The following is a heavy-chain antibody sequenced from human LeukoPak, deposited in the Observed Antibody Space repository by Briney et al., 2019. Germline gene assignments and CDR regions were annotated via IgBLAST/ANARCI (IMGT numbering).Heavy chain of an antibody. CDR2: ISSGGSSI. D-gene: IGHD3-22*01. V-gene: IGHV3-48*02. Sequence: GSLRLSCAVSGFIFGDYNMNWVRQAPGKGLEWVSYISSGGSSIYYADTVKGRFTISRDNAKNSLYLQMNGLTDEDTAVYYCAREPPGNYDDSGHYYAYFDCWGQGALVTVSS. CDR1: GFIFGDYN. J-gene: IGHJ4*02. CDR3: AREPPGNYDDSGHYYAYFDC.